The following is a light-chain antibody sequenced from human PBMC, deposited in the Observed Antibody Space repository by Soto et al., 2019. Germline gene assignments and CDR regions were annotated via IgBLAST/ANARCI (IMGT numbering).Light chain of an antibody. J-gene: IGLJ1*01. CDR3: SSYSISTAYL. Sequence: QSFLTQPASVSGSPGQSITISCTGTSSGVGGYDYVSWYQLHPGKAPKLMVFEVSNRPSGVSYRFSGSKSGNTASLTISGLQAEDEADYFCSSYSISTAYLFGTGTKVTVL. V-gene: IGLV2-14*01. CDR1: SSGVGGYDY. CDR2: EVS.